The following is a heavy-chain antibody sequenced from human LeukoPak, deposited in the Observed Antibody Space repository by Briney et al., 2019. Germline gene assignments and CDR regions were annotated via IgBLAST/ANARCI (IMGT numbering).Heavy chain of an antibody. V-gene: IGHV3-66*02. CDR2: IYSGGST. J-gene: IGHJ4*02. CDR3: ARARRGAFDY. CDR1: GFTFSSYS. Sequence: PGGSLRLSCAASGFTFSSYSMSWVRQAPGKGLEWVSVIYSGGSTYYADSVKGRFTISRDNSKNTLYLQMNSLRAEGTAVYYCARARRGAFDYWGQGTLVTVSS.